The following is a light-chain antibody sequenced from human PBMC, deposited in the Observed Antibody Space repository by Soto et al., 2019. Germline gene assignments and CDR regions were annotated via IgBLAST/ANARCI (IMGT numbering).Light chain of an antibody. V-gene: IGLV2-14*03. CDR1: GNDVGAYNY. CDR3: SSFTSNKSVV. J-gene: IGLJ2*01. Sequence: QSALTQPRSVSGSPGQSVTISCTGTGNDVGAYNYVSWYQQHPGRPPKLLIYGVVRWPSGVSIRFSGSKSGNTASLTISGLQAEDEADYYCSSFTSNKSVVFGGGTKLTVL. CDR2: GVV.